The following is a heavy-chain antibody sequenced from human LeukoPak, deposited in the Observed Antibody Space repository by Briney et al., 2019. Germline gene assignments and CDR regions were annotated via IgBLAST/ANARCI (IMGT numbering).Heavy chain of an antibody. J-gene: IGHJ4*02. V-gene: IGHV3-30*04. CDR1: GFTFSSYA. CDR2: ISYDGSNK. Sequence: GGSLRLSCAASGFTFSSYAMHWVRQAPGKGLEWVAVISYDGSNKYYADSVKGRFTISRDNSKNTLYLQMNSLRAEDTAVYYCARVSGEAVAGTHFDYWGQGTLVTVSS. CDR3: ARVSGEAVAGTHFDY. D-gene: IGHD6-19*01.